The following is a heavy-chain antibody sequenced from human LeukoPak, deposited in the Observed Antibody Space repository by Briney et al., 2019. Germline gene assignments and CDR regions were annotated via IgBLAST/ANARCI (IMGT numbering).Heavy chain of an antibody. Sequence: ASVKVSCKASGYTFTSYGISWVRQAPGQGLEWMGWISAYNGNTNYAQKLQGRVTMTTDTSTSTAYMELRSLRSDDTAVYYCARVNRYYYDSSGYLSYWGQGTLVTVSS. CDR1: GYTFTSYG. D-gene: IGHD3-22*01. V-gene: IGHV1-18*01. J-gene: IGHJ4*02. CDR2: ISAYNGNT. CDR3: ARVNRYYYDSSGYLSY.